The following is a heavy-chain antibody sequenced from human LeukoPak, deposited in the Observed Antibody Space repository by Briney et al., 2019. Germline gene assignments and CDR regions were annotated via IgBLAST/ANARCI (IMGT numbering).Heavy chain of an antibody. V-gene: IGHV4-59*01. CDR2: IYYNGST. D-gene: IGHD2-15*01. Sequence: PSETLCLTCTVSGGSIRYYYWSWIRQSPGKGLEWIGYIYYNGSTNYNPSLKSRVTISVDMSKNQFSLKMSSVTAADTAVYYCARKGGLFHYWGQGRLVTVSS. CDR1: GGSIRYYY. CDR3: ARKGGLFHY. J-gene: IGHJ4*02.